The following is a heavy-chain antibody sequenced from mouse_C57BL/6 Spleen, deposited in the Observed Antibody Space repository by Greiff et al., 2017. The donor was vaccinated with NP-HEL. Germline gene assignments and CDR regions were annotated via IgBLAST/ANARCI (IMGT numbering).Heavy chain of an antibody. CDR2: ISSGGSYT. V-gene: IGHV5-6*01. D-gene: IGHD1-1*01. CDR1: GFTFSSYG. J-gene: IGHJ2*01. Sequence: EVHLVESGGDLVKPGGSLKLSCAASGFTFSSYGMSWVRQTPDKRLEWVATISSGGSYTYYPDSVKGRFTISRDNAKNTLYLQMSSLKSEDTAMYYCARHPYGSSLNYFDYWGQGTTLTVSS. CDR3: ARHPYGSSLNYFDY.